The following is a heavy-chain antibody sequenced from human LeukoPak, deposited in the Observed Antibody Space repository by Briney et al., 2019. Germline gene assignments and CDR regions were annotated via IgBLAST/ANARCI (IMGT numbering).Heavy chain of an antibody. CDR3: ARDSSTWSWAEYFQH. CDR1: GFTFSSYS. D-gene: IGHD6-13*01. V-gene: IGHV3-48*04. Sequence: GGSLRLSCAASGFTFSSYSMNWVRQAPGKGLEWVSYISSSSSTIYYADSVKGRFTISRDNAKNSLYLQMNSLRAEDTAVYYCARDSSTWSWAEYFQHWGQGTLVTVSS. CDR2: ISSSSSTI. J-gene: IGHJ1*01.